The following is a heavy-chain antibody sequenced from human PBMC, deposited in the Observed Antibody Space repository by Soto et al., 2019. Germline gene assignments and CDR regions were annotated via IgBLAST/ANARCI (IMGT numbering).Heavy chain of an antibody. CDR2: IYYSGNT. CDR3: ARWLQWYDAFDS. CDR1: GGSISSSSYY. Sequence: SETLSLTCTVSGGSISSSSYYWGWIRQPPGKGLEWIGSIYYSGNTYYNTSLKSRVNISVDTSKNQFSLKLSSVIAADTAVYYCARWLQWYDAFDSWGQGTMVT. D-gene: IGHD5-12*01. J-gene: IGHJ3*02. V-gene: IGHV4-39*01.